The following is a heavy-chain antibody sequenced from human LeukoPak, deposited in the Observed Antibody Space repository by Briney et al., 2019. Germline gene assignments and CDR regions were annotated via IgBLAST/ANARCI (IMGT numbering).Heavy chain of an antibody. J-gene: IGHJ6*02. CDR3: AKDLCYTYYYYGMDV. CDR1: GFTFSSYG. CDR2: ISYDGSNK. V-gene: IGHV3-30*18. D-gene: IGHD3-10*02. Sequence: GGSLRLSCAASGFTFSSYGMHWVRQAPGKGLEWVAVISYDGSNKYYADSVKGRFTISRDNSKNTLYLQMNSLRAEDTAVYYCAKDLCYTYYYYGMDVRGQGTTVSVSS.